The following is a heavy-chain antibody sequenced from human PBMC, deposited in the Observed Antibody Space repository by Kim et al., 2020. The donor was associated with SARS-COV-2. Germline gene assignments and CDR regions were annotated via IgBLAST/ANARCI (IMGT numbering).Heavy chain of an antibody. J-gene: IGHJ5*02. Sequence: GGSLRLSCAASGFSFSSYAMDWVRQTPGKALEWVSAIRGNGGDTYYADSVKGRFTISRDNSKNTLYLQMNSLRAEDTALYYCAKGRDGSCYSSVDTWGRGTLVTVSS. V-gene: IGHV3-23*01. CDR1: GFSFSSYA. D-gene: IGHD2-15*01. CDR2: IRGNGGDT. CDR3: AKGRDGSCYSSVDT.